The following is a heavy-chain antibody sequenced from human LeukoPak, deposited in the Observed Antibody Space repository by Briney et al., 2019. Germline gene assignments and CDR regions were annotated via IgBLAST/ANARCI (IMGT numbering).Heavy chain of an antibody. Sequence: SETLSLTCAVYGGSFSGYYWSWIRQPPGKGLDWIGEINHSGSTKHNPSLKSRVTISVDTSRNQFSLKLSSVTAADTALYYCARGRNNQITMIRGPNHYFGLDVWGQGTTVT. D-gene: IGHD3-10*01. CDR1: GGSFSGYY. V-gene: IGHV4-34*01. CDR2: INHSGST. J-gene: IGHJ6*02. CDR3: ARGRNNQITMIRGPNHYFGLDV.